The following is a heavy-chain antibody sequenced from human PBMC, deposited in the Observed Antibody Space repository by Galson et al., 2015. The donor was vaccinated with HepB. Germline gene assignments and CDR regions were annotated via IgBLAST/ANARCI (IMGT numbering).Heavy chain of an antibody. CDR3: ARIGYCSSTSCRYGMDV. J-gene: IGHJ6*02. CDR2: IIPILGIA. D-gene: IGHD2-2*01. Sequence: SVKVSCKASGGTFSSYTISWVRQAPGQGLEWMGRIIPILGIANYAQKFQGRVTITADKSTSTAYMELSSLRSEDTAVYYCARIGYCSSTSCRYGMDVWGQGTTVTVSS. V-gene: IGHV1-69*02. CDR1: GGTFSSYT.